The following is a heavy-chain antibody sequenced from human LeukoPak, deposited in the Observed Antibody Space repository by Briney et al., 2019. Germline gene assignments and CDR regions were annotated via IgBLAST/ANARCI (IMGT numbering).Heavy chain of an antibody. CDR3: VSNSSGYLDY. D-gene: IGHD3-22*01. V-gene: IGHV4-34*01. CDR2: INHSGST. CDR1: GGSFSGYY. Sequence: SETLSLTCAVYGGSFSGYYWSWIRQPPGKGLEWIGEINHSGSTNYNPSLKSRVTISVDTSKNHFSLKLSSVTAADTAVYYCVSNSSGYLDYWGQGTLVTVS. J-gene: IGHJ4*02.